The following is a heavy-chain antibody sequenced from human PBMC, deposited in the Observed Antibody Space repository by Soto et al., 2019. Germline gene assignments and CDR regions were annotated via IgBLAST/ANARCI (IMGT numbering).Heavy chain of an antibody. CDR3: AHSSLHSEKWFDP. Sequence: QITLKESGPTVVKPTQTLTLTCTFSGFSLTNDGVGVGWILQPPGKAPEWLALIYWDDDTRYSPSLRSRLTITKDSAKNQVVLAMTNMDPVDTATYFCAHSSLHSEKWFDPWGQGTLVTVSS. V-gene: IGHV2-5*02. CDR2: IYWDDDT. CDR1: GFSLTNDGVG. J-gene: IGHJ5*02.